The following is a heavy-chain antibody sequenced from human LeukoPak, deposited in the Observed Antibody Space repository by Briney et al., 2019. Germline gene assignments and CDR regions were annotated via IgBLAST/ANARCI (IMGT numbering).Heavy chain of an antibody. CDR3: ARDQGWLRAFDY. D-gene: IGHD5-12*01. CDR2: ISFDGSNT. CDR1: GFSFSDYA. J-gene: IGHJ4*02. V-gene: IGHV3-30-3*01. Sequence: PGRSLRLSCAASGFSFSDYAMHWVRQAPGTGLEWVAVISFDGSNTHYADSVKGRFTISRDNSKNTLYLQMNSLRADDTAVYYCARDQGWLRAFDYWGQGTLAPVSS.